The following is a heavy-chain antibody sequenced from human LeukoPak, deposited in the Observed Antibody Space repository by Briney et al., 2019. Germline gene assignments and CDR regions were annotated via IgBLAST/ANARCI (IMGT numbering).Heavy chain of an antibody. J-gene: IGHJ4*02. CDR2: ISYDGSNK. D-gene: IGHD5-12*01. CDR3: AKDLSYSGYDYFDY. Sequence: PGGSLRLSCAASGFTFSAHGMHCVRQAPGKGLEWVSVISYDGSNKYYADSVKGRFTISRDNSKNTLYLQMNSLRAEDTAVFYCAKDLSYSGYDYFDYWGQGTLVTVSS. CDR1: GFTFSAHG. V-gene: IGHV3-30*18.